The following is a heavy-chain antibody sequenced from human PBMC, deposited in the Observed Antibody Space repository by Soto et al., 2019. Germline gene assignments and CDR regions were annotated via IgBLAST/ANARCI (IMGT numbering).Heavy chain of an antibody. J-gene: IGHJ3*02. CDR1: GGSISSGDYY. Sequence: QVQLQESGPGLVKPSQTLSLTCTVSGGSISSGDYYWSWIRQPPGKGLEWIGYIYYSGSTYYNPSPKSRVTISVDTSKNQFSLKLSSVTAADTAVYYCVRESSGWPDDAFDIWGQGTMVTVSS. CDR3: VRESSGWPDDAFDI. CDR2: IYYSGST. D-gene: IGHD6-19*01. V-gene: IGHV4-30-4*01.